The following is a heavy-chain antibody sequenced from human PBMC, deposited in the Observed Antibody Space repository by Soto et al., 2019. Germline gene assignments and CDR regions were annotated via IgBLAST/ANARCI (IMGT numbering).Heavy chain of an antibody. V-gene: IGHV2-5*02. CDR1: GFSLSPSGAA. CDR3: AHRATMTIFGLIIDNGIWFDP. Sequence: QINLIESGPPLVKPTQPLTLTCTFSGFSLSPSGAAVGWVRQPPGRALEWLALIYWDGDKRYNASLGNRLTITKDTSMNQVVLTLTNVDPADTATYYCAHRATMTIFGLIIDNGIWFDPWGQGTRVIVSS. J-gene: IGHJ5*02. D-gene: IGHD3-3*01. CDR2: IYWDGDK.